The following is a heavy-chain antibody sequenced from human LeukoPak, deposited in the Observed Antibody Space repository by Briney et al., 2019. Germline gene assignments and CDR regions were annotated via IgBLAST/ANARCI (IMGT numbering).Heavy chain of an antibody. CDR1: GFTFSDYY. D-gene: IGHD6-19*01. CDR2: ISSSGSTI. Sequence: GGSLRLSCAASGFTFSDYYMSWIRQAPGKGLEWDSYISSSGSTIYYADSVKGRFTISRDNAKNSLYLQMNSLRAEDTAVYYCARRGYSSGIDAFDIWGQGTMVTVSS. J-gene: IGHJ3*02. CDR3: ARRGYSSGIDAFDI. V-gene: IGHV3-11*01.